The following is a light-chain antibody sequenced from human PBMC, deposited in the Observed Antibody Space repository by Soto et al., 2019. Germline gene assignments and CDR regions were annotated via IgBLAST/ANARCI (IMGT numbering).Light chain of an antibody. Sequence: IWFTQSPATLSLSPGKRVNLSCRASQSVSNSLAWYQQKPGQPPRLLIYDVSNRATGIPARFSGSGSGTDFTLTITSLEPEDFAVYFCHQRYNWPRVTFGQRTRLEIK. V-gene: IGKV3-11*01. CDR1: QSVSNS. CDR3: HQRYNWPRVT. J-gene: IGKJ5*01. CDR2: DVS.